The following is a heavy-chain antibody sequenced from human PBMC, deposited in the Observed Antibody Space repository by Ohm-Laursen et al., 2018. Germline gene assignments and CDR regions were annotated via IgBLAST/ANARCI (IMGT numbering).Heavy chain of an antibody. V-gene: IGHV1-2*02. CDR2: INPNSGGT. CDR3: AGTDYYDSSGPWGY. D-gene: IGHD3-22*01. Sequence: ASVKVSCNPSGYTFTGYYMHWVRQAPGQGLEWMGWINPNSGGTNYAQKFQGRVTMTRDTSISTAYMELSRLRSDDTAVYYCAGTDYYDSSGPWGYWGQGTLVTVSS. CDR1: GYTFTGYY. J-gene: IGHJ4*02.